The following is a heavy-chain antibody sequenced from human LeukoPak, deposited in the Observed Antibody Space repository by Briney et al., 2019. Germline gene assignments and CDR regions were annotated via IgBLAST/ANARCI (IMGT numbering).Heavy chain of an antibody. CDR3: AKGAYYAD. CDR1: GFTFSSSG. D-gene: IGHD3-3*01. V-gene: IGHV3-23*01. CDR2: ISGSGDST. J-gene: IGHJ4*02. Sequence: GGTLRLSCAASGFTFSSSGMNWDRQAPGKGLEWVSTISGSGDSTYCADSVKGRFTISRDNSKNTLYLQMNSLRAGDTAVYYCAKGAYYADWGQGTLVTVSS.